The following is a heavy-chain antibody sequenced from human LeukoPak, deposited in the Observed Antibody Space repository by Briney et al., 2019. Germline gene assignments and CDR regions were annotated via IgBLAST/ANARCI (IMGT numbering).Heavy chain of an antibody. D-gene: IGHD3-10*01. CDR2: IWYDGSNK. CDR1: GFTFSSYG. J-gene: IGHJ4*02. CDR3: ARASYYYGSGSPPGY. Sequence: SGRSLRLSCAASGFTFSSYGMHWVRQAPGKGLEWVAVIWYDGSNKYYADSVKGLFTISRDNSKNTLYLQMNSLRAEGTAVYYCARASYYYGSGSPPGYWGQGTLVTVSS. V-gene: IGHV3-33*01.